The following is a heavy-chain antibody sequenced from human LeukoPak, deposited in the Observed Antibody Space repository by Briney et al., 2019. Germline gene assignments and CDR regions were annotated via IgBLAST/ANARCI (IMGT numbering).Heavy chain of an antibody. J-gene: IGHJ4*02. Sequence: PGRSLRLSCAASGFTFDDYAMHWVRQAPGKGLEWVSGISWNSGSIGYADSVKGRFTISRGNAKNSLYLQMNSLRAEDTALYYCAKDTPVDDWGQGTLVTVSS. CDR3: AKDTPVDD. CDR2: ISWNSGSI. CDR1: GFTFDDYA. V-gene: IGHV3-9*01.